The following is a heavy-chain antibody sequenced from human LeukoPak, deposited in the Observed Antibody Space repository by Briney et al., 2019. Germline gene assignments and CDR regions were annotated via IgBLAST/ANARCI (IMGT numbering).Heavy chain of an antibody. CDR1: GYTFTSYG. D-gene: IGHD2-8*02. CDR2: ISAYNGNT. Sequence: VASVKVSCKASGYTFTSYGISWVRQAPGQGVEGMGWISAYNGNTNYAQKLQGRVTMTTDTSTSTACMELRSLRSDDTAVYYCARVDGLQYWDWFDRWGQGTLVTVSS. CDR3: ARVDGLQYWDWFDR. V-gene: IGHV1-18*01. J-gene: IGHJ5*02.